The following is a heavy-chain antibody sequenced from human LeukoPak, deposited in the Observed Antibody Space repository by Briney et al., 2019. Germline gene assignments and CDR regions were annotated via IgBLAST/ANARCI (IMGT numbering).Heavy chain of an antibody. CDR2: ISPAGGTT. CDR3: TKVRSGSSNWALRVFDY. D-gene: IGHD6-13*01. J-gene: IGHJ4*02. Sequence: GGSLRLSCTVSGFTFSSEAMGWVRQLPGGGLEWVSTISPAGGTTYYAESMKGRFTISRDNSKSTLYLQMNNLGVEDTAVYYCTKVRSGSSNWALRVFDYWGQGALVTVSS. CDR1: GFTFSSEA. V-gene: IGHV3-23*01.